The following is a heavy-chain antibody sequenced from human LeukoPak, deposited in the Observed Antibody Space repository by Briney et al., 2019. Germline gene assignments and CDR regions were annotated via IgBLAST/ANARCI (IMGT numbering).Heavy chain of an antibody. CDR1: GFSFSDSW. CDR2: IKKDGSVK. D-gene: IGHD7-27*01. Sequence: PGGSLRLSCVASGFSFSDSWMSWVRQAPGKGLEWVADIKKDGSVKDYVDSVKGRFTISRDNAKNSLYLQMDSLRAEDTAVYYCATYTNWVAGDVWRQGTTVSVSS. J-gene: IGHJ6*02. V-gene: IGHV3-7*01. CDR3: ATYTNWVAGDV.